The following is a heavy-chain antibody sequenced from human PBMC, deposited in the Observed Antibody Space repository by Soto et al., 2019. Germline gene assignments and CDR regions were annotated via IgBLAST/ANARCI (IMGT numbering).Heavy chain of an antibody. J-gene: IGHJ4*02. CDR1: GFTFSSYA. CDR3: AKARYRGSYNAPIDY. V-gene: IGHV3-23*01. CDR2: ISGSGGST. Sequence: EVQLLESGGGLVQPGGSLRLSCAASGFTFSSYAMSWVRQAPGKGLEWVSAISGSGGSTYYADSVKGRFTISRDNSKNPLYLQRNSLRAEDTAVYYCAKARYRGSYNAPIDYWGQGTLVTVSS. D-gene: IGHD1-26*01.